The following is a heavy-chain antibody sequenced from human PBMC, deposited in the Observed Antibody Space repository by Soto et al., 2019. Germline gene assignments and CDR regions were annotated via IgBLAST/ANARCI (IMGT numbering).Heavy chain of an antibody. CDR3: ARSIAVAGKAPHFDY. CDR2: INAGNGNT. Sequence: ASVKVSCKASGYTFTSYAMHWVRQAPGQRLEWMGWINAGNGNTKYSQKFQGRVTITRDTSASTAYMELSSLRSEDTAVYYCARSIAVAGKAPHFDYWGQGTLVTVSS. J-gene: IGHJ4*02. D-gene: IGHD6-19*01. V-gene: IGHV1-3*01. CDR1: GYTFTSYA.